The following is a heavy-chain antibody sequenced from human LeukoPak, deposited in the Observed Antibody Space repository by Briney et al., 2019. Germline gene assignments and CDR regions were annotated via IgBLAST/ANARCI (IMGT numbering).Heavy chain of an antibody. Sequence: ASVKVSCKASGGTFSSYAISWVRQAPGQGLEWMGGIIPIFGTANYAQKFQGRVTITADESTSTAYMELSSLRSEDTAVYYCVRSIDIVVVPTRIFYYYGMDVWGQGTTVTVSS. CDR2: IIPIFGTA. CDR3: VRSIDIVVVPTRIFYYYGMDV. D-gene: IGHD2-2*01. J-gene: IGHJ6*02. CDR1: GGTFSSYA. V-gene: IGHV1-69*01.